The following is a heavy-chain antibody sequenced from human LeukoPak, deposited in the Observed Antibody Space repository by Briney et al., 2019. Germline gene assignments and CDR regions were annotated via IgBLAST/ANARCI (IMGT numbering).Heavy chain of an antibody. CDR3: ARWDHGSGRFQN. CDR1: GDSVSSNSVA. D-gene: IGHD2-15*01. V-gene: IGHV6-1*01. J-gene: IGHJ1*01. Sequence: SQTLSLTCAISGDSVSSNSVAWNWVRQSPSRGLELLGRASYKSEWYFNYAVSVKSRITINADTSKNQFSLRLNSVTPEDTAVYYCARWDHGSGRFQNWGQGTLVTVSS. CDR2: ASYKSEWYF.